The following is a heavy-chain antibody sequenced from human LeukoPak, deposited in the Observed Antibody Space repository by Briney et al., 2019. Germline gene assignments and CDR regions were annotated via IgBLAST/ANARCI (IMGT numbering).Heavy chain of an antibody. D-gene: IGHD6-19*01. Sequence: PGGSLRLSCAASGFTFSSFAMNWVRQAPGKGLEWVSTISGTGESTNYADSVKGRFTISRDNSKNTLSLQLNSLRAEDTAVYYCAKDYSSGWYDYWGQGTLVTVSS. CDR1: GFTFSSFA. CDR3: AKDYSSGWYDY. J-gene: IGHJ4*02. V-gene: IGHV3-23*01. CDR2: ISGTGEST.